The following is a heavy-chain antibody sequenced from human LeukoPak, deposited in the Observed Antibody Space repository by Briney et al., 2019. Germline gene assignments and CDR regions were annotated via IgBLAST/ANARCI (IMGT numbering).Heavy chain of an antibody. V-gene: IGHV4-59*01. D-gene: IGHD2-15*01. Sequence: PSETVSLTCTVSGGSIRSYYWSWIRQPPGKGLEWIGYIYYSGSTNSNPSLKSRVTISVDTSKNQFSLKVSSVTAADTAVYYCARALTPGYCSGGTCSYFDYRGQGTLVTVSS. CDR3: ARALTPGYCSGGTCSYFDY. CDR1: GGSIRSYY. J-gene: IGHJ4*02. CDR2: IYYSGST.